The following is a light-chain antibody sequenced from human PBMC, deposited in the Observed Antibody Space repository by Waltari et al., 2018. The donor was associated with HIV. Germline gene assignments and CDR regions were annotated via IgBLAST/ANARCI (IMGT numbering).Light chain of an antibody. J-gene: IGKJ1*01. CDR3: HQYGSSPWT. Sequence: EIVLTQSPGTLSLSPGERATLSCRASQSVTSNSLAWFQQKPGQAPSLLIYGASSRATGTPDRFSAGGSGTDFTLTISGLEPEDFAVYFCHQYGSSPWTFGQWAKVEIK. V-gene: IGKV3-20*01. CDR1: QSVTSNS. CDR2: GAS.